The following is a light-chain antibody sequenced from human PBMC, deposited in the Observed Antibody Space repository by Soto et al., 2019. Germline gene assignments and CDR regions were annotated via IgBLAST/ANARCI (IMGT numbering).Light chain of an antibody. CDR3: QQDRELPQT. CDR1: QSVRNNY. J-gene: IGKJ1*01. V-gene: IGKV3-20*01. CDR2: NSS. Sequence: EIVWTQSPGTLSLSPGERAILSCRASQSVRNNYLAWYQQKPDQAPRLLIYNSSTRVTGIPDRFSGSGSGTDFTLTISRLEPEDFALYYCQQDRELPQTFGQGTKVEMK.